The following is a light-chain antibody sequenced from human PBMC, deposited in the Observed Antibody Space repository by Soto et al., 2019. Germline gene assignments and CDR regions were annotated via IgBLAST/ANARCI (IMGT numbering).Light chain of an antibody. V-gene: IGLV1-40*01. J-gene: IGLJ2*01. CDR3: AAWDDSLNGVV. CDR1: SSNIGAGYD. CDR2: NNN. Sequence: QAVVTQPPSVSGAPGQTVKISYTGSSSNIGAGYDVHWYQQLPGTAPKLLIYNNNQRPSGVPDRFSGSKSGTSASLAISGLQSEDEADYYCAAWDDSLNGVVFGGGTKLTVL.